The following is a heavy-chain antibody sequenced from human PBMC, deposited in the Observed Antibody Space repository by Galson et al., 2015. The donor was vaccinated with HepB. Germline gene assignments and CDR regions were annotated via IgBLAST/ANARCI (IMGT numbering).Heavy chain of an antibody. CDR3: ARFKSSGDCSSTSCYGTDAFDI. Sequence: LSLTCTVSGGSISSYYWSWIRQPPGKGLEWIGYIYYSGSTNYNPSLKSRVTISVDTSKNQFSLKLSSVTAADTAVYYCARFKSSGDCSSTSCYGTDAFDIWGQGTMVTVSS. CDR2: IYYSGST. V-gene: IGHV4-59*08. CDR1: GGSISSYY. J-gene: IGHJ3*02. D-gene: IGHD2-2*01.